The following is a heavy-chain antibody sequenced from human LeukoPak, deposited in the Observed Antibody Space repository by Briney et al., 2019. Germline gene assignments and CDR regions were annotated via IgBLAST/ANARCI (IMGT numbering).Heavy chain of an antibody. J-gene: IGHJ5*02. CDR1: GGSISSGGYY. D-gene: IGHD4-23*01. CDR3: ARAVDVVVTLRTWFDP. V-gene: IGHV4-31*03. CDR2: IYYSGST. Sequence: PSETLSLTCTVSGGSISSGGYYWSWIRQHPGKGLEWIGYIYYSGSTYYNPSLKSRVTISVDTSKNQFSLKLSSVTAADTAVYYCARAVDVVVTLRTWFDPWGQGTLVTVSS.